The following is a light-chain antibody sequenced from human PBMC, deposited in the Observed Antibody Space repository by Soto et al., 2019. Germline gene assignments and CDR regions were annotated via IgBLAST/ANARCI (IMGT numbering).Light chain of an antibody. CDR3: QQTYSTPPT. Sequence: DIQMTPSPSSLSASVGDRVTITCRASQSISDFLNWYQQKPGKAPKLLIYAASTLQSGVPSRFSGSGSGTDFTLTISSLEPEDFATYYCQQTYSTPPTFGQGTKVDIK. J-gene: IGKJ1*01. CDR1: QSISDF. CDR2: AAS. V-gene: IGKV1-39*01.